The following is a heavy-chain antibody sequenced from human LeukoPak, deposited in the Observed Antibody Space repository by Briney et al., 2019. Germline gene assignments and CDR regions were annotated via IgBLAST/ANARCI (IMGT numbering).Heavy chain of an antibody. D-gene: IGHD5-18*01. CDR1: GNYW. CDR3: ARSLWPEDY. CDR2: INSDGSWT. V-gene: IGHV3-74*01. J-gene: IGHJ4*02. Sequence: GGSLRLSCAASGNYWMHWVRQAPGKGLVWVSYINSDGSWTSYADSVKGRFTISRDNAKTSLYLQMNSLRAEDTAVYYCARSLWPEDYWGQGTLVTVSS.